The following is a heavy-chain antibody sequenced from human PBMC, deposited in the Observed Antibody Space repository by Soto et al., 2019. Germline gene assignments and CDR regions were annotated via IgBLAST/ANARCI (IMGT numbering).Heavy chain of an antibody. CDR3: ARPPTP. V-gene: IGHV4-30-2*01. J-gene: IGHJ5*02. CDR2: IYHSGST. CDR1: GGYISSGGSS. Sequence: QLQQQESGSGLVKPSQTLSLTCAVSGGYISSGGSSWSWIRQPPGKGLEWIGYIYHSGSTYYNPSLKSRVTISVDRSKNQFALKLSSVTAADTAVYYGARPPTPWGQGTLVTVSS. D-gene: IGHD1-26*01.